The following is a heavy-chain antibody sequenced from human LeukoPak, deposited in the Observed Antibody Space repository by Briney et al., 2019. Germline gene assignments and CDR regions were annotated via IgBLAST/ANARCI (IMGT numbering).Heavy chain of an antibody. V-gene: IGHV4-59*01. CDR2: IYYSGST. J-gene: IGHJ6*03. CDR1: GGSISSYY. CDR3: ARGRYCSSSSCYQIYYYYMDV. Sequence: SETLSLTCTVSGGSISSYYWSWIRQPPGKGLEWIGYIYYSGSTNYNPSLKSRVTISVDTSKNQFSLKLSSVTAADTAVYYCARGRYCSSSSCYQIYYYYMDVWGKGTTVTVSS. D-gene: IGHD2-2*01.